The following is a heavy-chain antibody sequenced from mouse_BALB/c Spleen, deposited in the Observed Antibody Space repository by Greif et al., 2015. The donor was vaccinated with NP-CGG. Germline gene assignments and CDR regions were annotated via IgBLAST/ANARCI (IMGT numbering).Heavy chain of an antibody. J-gene: IGHJ3*01. CDR3: ASGGTWFAY. Sequence: VHLVESGAELARPGASVKMSCKASGYTFTSYTMHWVKQRPGQGLEWIGYINPSSGYTNYNQKFKDKATLTADKSSSTAYMQLSSLTSEDSAVYYCASGGTWFAYWGQGTLVTVSA. V-gene: IGHV1-4*01. CDR1: GYTFTSYT. D-gene: IGHD1-1*02. CDR2: INPSSGYT.